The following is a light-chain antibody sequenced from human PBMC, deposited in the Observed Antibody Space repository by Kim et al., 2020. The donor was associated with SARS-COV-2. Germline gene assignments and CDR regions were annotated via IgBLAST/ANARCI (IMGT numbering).Light chain of an antibody. V-gene: IGKV3-11*01. J-gene: IGKJ4*01. CDR1: QSVSSY. CDR2: DAS. Sequence: SLSPGERATLSCRASQSVSSYLAWYQQKPGQAPRLLIYDASNRATGIPARFSCSGSGTDFTLTISSLEPEDFAVYYCQQRSNLLTFGGGTKVDIK. CDR3: QQRSNLLT.